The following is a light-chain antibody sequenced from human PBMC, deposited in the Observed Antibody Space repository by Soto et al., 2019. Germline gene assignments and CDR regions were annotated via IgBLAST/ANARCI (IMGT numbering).Light chain of an antibody. CDR3: AVWNDSLNGPV. V-gene: IGLV1-44*01. Sequence: QSVLSQPPSASGTPGQRVTISCSGSSSDIGSRTVNWYQQVPGTAPKLLIYTNNHRPSGVPDRFSGSRSGTSASLAISGLQSEDEADYFCAVWNDSLNGPVFGGGTKLTVL. CDR1: SSDIGSRT. J-gene: IGLJ2*01. CDR2: TNN.